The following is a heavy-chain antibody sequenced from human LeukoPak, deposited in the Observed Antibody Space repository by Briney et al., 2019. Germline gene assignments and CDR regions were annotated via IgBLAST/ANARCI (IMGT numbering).Heavy chain of an antibody. CDR1: GYTFTSYD. V-gene: IGHV1-8*01. CDR2: MNPNSGNT. Sequence: ASVTVSCKASGYTFTSYDINWVRQATGQGLEWMGWMNPNSGNTGYAQKFQGRVTMTRNTSISTAYMELSSLRSEDTAVYYCARGGGSYLVSFGYYYYYGMDVWGQGTTVTVSS. CDR3: ARGGGSYLVSFGYYYYYGMDV. J-gene: IGHJ6*02. D-gene: IGHD1-26*01.